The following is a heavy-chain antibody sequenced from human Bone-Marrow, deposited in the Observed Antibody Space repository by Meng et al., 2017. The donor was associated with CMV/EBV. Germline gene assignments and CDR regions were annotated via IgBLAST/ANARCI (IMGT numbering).Heavy chain of an antibody. CDR1: GFTFSDYY. D-gene: IGHD3-3*01. J-gene: IGHJ5*02. V-gene: IGHV3-30-3*01. Sequence: GESLKISCAASGFTFSDYYMSWIRQAPGKGLEWVAVISYDGSNKYYADSVKGRFTISRDNSKNTLYLQMNSLRAEDTAVYYCARDGGYYDFWSGYPPDNWFDPCGQGTLITVSS. CDR3: ARDGGYYDFWSGYPPDNWFDP. CDR2: ISYDGSNK.